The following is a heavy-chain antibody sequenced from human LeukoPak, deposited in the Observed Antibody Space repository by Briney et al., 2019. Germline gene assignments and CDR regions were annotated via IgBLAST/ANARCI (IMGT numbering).Heavy chain of an antibody. CDR3: AKGGESSSWLFDY. Sequence: GGALRLSCAASGFTFSSYAMSWVRQAPGKGLQWVSALSGSGLSTYYADSVKGRFTISRDNSKNTLYLRMNSLRAEDTAVYYCAKGGESSSWLFDYWGQGTLVPVSS. CDR1: GFTFSSYA. CDR2: LSGSGLST. J-gene: IGHJ4*02. V-gene: IGHV3-23*01. D-gene: IGHD6-13*01.